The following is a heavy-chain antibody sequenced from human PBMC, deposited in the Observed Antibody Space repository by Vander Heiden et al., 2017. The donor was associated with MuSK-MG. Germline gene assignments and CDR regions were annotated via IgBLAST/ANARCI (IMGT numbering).Heavy chain of an antibody. CDR3: VKRVSGWFWIDY. J-gene: IGHJ4*02. Sequence: EVQLLASGGGLVQPGGSLRLSCAAAGLTFRDYAITWGRQAPGKDLEWVSAIRGSGDTTAFYADSVRGRFTISRDDSKSTLFLQMNSLRAEDTAVYYCVKRVSGWFWIDYWGQGTLVTVSS. CDR1: GLTFRDYA. CDR2: IRGSGDTTA. D-gene: IGHD6-19*01. V-gene: IGHV3-23*01.